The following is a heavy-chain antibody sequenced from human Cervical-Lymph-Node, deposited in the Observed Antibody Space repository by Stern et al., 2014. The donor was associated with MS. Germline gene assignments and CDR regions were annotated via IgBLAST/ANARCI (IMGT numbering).Heavy chain of an antibody. CDR1: GFSLSSSEEG. CDR3: AHSRRYDYVWGSYRYNYFDP. V-gene: IGHV2-5*02. CDR2: IYWDDDE. D-gene: IGHD3-16*02. Sequence: QVTLKESGPTLVKPTQTLTLTCTFSGFSLSSSEEGVGWFRQPPGKALEWLALIYWDDDERYSPSLKYRLNITKDTSKNEVVLTMTNMDPVDTATYFCAHSRRYDYVWGSYRYNYFDPWGREPWSPSLQ. J-gene: IGHJ5*02.